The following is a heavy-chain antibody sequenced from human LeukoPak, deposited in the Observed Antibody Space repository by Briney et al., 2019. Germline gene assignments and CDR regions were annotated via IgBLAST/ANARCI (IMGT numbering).Heavy chain of an antibody. CDR3: ARTGTTGWYNWFDP. V-gene: IGHV1-3*01. D-gene: IGHD1-1*01. Sequence: GASAKVSCKASGYTFTSYAMHWVRQAPGQRLEWMGWINAGNGNTKYSQKFQGRVTITRDTSASTAYMELSSLRSEDTAVYYCARTGTTGWYNWFDPWGQGTLVTVSS. CDR2: INAGNGNT. J-gene: IGHJ5*02. CDR1: GYTFTSYA.